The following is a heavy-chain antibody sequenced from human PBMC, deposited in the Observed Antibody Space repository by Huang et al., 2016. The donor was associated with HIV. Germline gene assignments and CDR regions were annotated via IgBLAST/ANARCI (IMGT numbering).Heavy chain of an antibody. CDR3: ARHKGSSPFYFDY. J-gene: IGHJ4*02. V-gene: IGHV4-39*01. CDR2: IYYSGSS. Sequence: QLQLQESGPGLVKPSETLSLTCTVSGGSIRSSSYYWGWIRQPPGKGLEWIGSIYYSGSSYYNPSLKSRVTISVETSKNQFSLRLSSVTAADTAVYYCARHKGSSPFYFDYWGQGTLVTVSS. CDR1: GGSIRSSSYY. D-gene: IGHD1-26*01.